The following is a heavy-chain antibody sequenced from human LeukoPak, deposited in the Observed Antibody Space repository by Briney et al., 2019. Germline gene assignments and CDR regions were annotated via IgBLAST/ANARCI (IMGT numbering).Heavy chain of an antibody. CDR1: GGSISSYY. CDR2: IYYSGST. J-gene: IGHJ4*02. D-gene: IGHD6-19*01. Sequence: SETLSLTCTVSGGSISSYYWSWIRQPPGKGLEWIGYIYYSGSTNYNPSLKSRVTISVDTSKNQFSLQLSSVNAADTAVYYCARGAVAVAGRGSHFDNWGQGALVTVSS. CDR3: ARGAVAVAGRGSHFDN. V-gene: IGHV4-59*08.